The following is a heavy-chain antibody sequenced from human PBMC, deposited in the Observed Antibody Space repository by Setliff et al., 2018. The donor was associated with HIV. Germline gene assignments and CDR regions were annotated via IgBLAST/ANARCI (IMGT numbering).Heavy chain of an antibody. V-gene: IGHV4-38-2*01. CDR3: ARGRSEIRGIIYRSLDWFDP. Sequence: SGPTLVNPSETLSLTCDVSGFSMSNNYYWAWIRRPPGKGLEWIGSFSQGGVTYYNSSLESRVAFSIGVSQFSLNLDSVTAADSAVYYCARGRSEIRGIIYRSLDWFDPWGQGTLVTVSS. J-gene: IGHJ5*02. D-gene: IGHD3-10*01. CDR1: GFSMSNNYY. CDR2: FSQGGVT.